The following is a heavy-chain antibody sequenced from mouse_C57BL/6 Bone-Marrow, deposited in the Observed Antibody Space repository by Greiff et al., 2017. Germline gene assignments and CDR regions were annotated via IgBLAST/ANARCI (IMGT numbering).Heavy chain of an antibody. Sequence: DVMLVESGGGLVKPGGSLKLSCAASGFTFSDYGMHWVRQAPEKGLEWVAYISSGSSTIYYADTVKGRFTISRDNAKNTLFLQMTSLRSEDTAMYYCARVGGCYAMDYWGQGTSVTVSS. J-gene: IGHJ4*01. CDR1: GFTFSDYG. CDR2: ISSGSSTI. D-gene: IGHD1-1*02. V-gene: IGHV5-17*01. CDR3: ARVGGCYAMDY.